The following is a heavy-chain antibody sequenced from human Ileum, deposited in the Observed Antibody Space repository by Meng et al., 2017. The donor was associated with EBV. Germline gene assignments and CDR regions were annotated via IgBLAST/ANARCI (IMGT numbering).Heavy chain of an antibody. CDR2: HSGSP. D-gene: IGHD6-13*01. Sequence: HVKRQDAGAGLVNLSHTLPLTRALSVGSISRGAYHRSWIRQPPGKSLEWIGHSGSPSYTPSLRSRLTISVDPSKNQFSLRLDSATAADTAVYYCAIYAEGAGGKGYWGQGTLVTVSS. V-gene: IGHV4-30-4*01. J-gene: IGHJ4*02. CDR3: AIYAEGAGGKGY. CDR1: VGSISRGAYH.